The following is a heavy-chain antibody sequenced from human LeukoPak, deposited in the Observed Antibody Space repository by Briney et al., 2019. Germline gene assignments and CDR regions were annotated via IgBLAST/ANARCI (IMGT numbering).Heavy chain of an antibody. Sequence: GGSLRLSCAASGFTFSSYAMSWVRQAPGKGLEWVSSIITSSYIYYADSVKGRFTISRDNAKNSLYLQMNSLRAEDTAVYYCAKDRGWELPHDAFDIWGQGTMVTVSS. CDR1: GFTFSSYA. J-gene: IGHJ3*02. CDR2: IITSSYI. CDR3: AKDRGWELPHDAFDI. V-gene: IGHV3-21*01. D-gene: IGHD1-26*01.